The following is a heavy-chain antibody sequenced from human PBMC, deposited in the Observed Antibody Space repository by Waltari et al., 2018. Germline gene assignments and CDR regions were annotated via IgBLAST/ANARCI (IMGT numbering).Heavy chain of an antibody. CDR3: ANGQYSSPTPFDY. CDR1: GFTFSSYW. V-gene: IGHV3-7*01. CDR2: IKQDGIEK. Sequence: EVQLVESGGGLVQPGGSLRLACAASGFTFSSYWMSWVRQAPGKGLEWVANIKQDGIEKYSLDCVKDRFTKSRDNAKNSLYLQMNSLRAEDTAVYYWANGQYSSPTPFDYWGQGTLVTVSS. J-gene: IGHJ4*02. D-gene: IGHD6-6*01.